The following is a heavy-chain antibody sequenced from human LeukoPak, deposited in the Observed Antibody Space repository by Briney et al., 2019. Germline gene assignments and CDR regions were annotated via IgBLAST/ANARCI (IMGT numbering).Heavy chain of an antibody. J-gene: IGHJ6*03. CDR1: GGTFSSYA. V-gene: IGHV1-69*13. CDR3: ARDDGFSWYYAYFYMDV. D-gene: IGHD6-13*01. Sequence: SVKVSCKASGGTFSSYAISWVRQAPGQGLEWMGGIIPIFGTANYAQKFQGRVTITADESTSTAYMELRSLRSDDTAVYYCARDDGFSWYYAYFYMDVWGTGTTVTISS. CDR2: IIPIFGTA.